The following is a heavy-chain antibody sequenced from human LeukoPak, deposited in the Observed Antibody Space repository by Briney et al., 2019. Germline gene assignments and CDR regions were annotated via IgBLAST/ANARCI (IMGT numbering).Heavy chain of an antibody. Sequence: GGSLRLSCAASGFTFSSYGMHWVRQAPGKGLEWVAVIWYDGSNKYYADSVKGRFTISGDNSKNALYLQMNSLRAEDTAVYYCARDMASSWYYFDYWGQGTLVTVSS. CDR3: ARDMASSWYYFDY. V-gene: IGHV3-33*01. CDR1: GFTFSSYG. D-gene: IGHD6-13*01. J-gene: IGHJ4*02. CDR2: IWYDGSNK.